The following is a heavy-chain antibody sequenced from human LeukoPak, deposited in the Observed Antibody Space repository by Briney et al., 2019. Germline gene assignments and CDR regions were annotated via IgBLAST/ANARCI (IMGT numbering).Heavy chain of an antibody. J-gene: IGHJ6*02. CDR2: IYYSGST. D-gene: IGHD2-21*02. V-gene: IGHV4-39*01. CDR1: GGSISSSSYY. Sequence: SETLSLTCTVSGGSISSSSYYWGWIRQPPGKGLEWIGSIYYSGSTYYNPSLKSRVTISVDTSKNQFSLKLSSVTAADTAVYYCARVTVAAQGVYYYGMDVWGQGTTVTVSS. CDR3: ARVTVAAQGVYYYGMDV.